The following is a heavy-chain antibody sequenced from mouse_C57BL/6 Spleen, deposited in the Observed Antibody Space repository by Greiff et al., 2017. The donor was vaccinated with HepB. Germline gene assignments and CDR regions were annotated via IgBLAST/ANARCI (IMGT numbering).Heavy chain of an antibody. D-gene: IGHD1-1*01. V-gene: IGHV1-59*01. CDR3: ARRHYGSSIDY. CDR2: IDPSDSYT. CDR1: GYTFTSYW. Sequence: QVQLQQPGAELVRPGTSVKLSCKASGYTFTSYWMHWVKQRPGQGLEWIGVIDPSDSYTNYNQKFKGKATLTVDTSSSTAYMQLSSLTSEDSAVYYCARRHYGSSIDYWGQGTTLTVSS. J-gene: IGHJ2*01.